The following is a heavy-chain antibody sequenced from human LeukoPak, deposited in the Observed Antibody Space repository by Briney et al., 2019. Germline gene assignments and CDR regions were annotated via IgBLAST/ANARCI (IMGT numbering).Heavy chain of an antibody. J-gene: IGHJ6*03. CDR2: IKQDGSEK. V-gene: IGHV3-7*01. CDR1: GFTFSSYS. Sequence: GGSLRLSCAASGFTFSSYSMNWVRQAPGKGLEWVANIKQDGSEKYYVDSVKGRFTISRDNAKNSLYLQMNSLRAEDTAVYYCASVYYDILTGDYYMDVWGKGTTVTVSS. D-gene: IGHD3-9*01. CDR3: ASVYYDILTGDYYMDV.